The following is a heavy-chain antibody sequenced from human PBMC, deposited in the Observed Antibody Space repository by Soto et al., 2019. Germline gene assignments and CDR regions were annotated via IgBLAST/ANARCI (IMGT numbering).Heavy chain of an antibody. V-gene: IGHV4-59*01. J-gene: IGHJ6*02. CDR1: GGSISSYY. CDR2: IYYSGST. Sequence: SETLSLTCTVSGGSISSYYWSWIRQPPGKGLEWIGYIYYSGSTNFNPSLKSRVTISVDTSKNQFSLKLSSVTAADTAVYYCARNPCRGSGGSCYSGGYYYYYSGMDVWGQGTTVTVSS. D-gene: IGHD2-15*01. CDR3: ARNPCRGSGGSCYSGGYYYYYSGMDV.